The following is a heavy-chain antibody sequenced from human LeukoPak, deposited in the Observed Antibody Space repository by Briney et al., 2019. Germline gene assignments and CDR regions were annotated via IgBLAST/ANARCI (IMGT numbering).Heavy chain of an antibody. V-gene: IGHV1-2*02. CDR2: INPKSGGS. J-gene: IGHJ4*02. CDR3: ASRYCNGGGCSNLLDFFDY. D-gene: IGHD2-15*01. CDR1: GYTFTGYY. Sequence: ASVKVSCKASGYTFTGYYMHWVRQAPGQGLEWMGWINPKSGGSKYAQQFQGRVTMTRDTSISTAYMELSGPRSDDTAVYFCASRYCNGGGCSNLLDFFDYWGQGALVTVSS.